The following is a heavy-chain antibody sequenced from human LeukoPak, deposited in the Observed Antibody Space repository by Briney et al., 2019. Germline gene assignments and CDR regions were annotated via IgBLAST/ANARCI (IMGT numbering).Heavy chain of an antibody. CDR3: ARANALYCSSTSCLFDY. Sequence: ASVKVCCTASGSIFTDYYIHWGRQAPGQGLEWWTGFNLNSGGTYYAQNFPDRITLTRDTSISTAYMELSRLRSDDTAIYYCARANALYCSSTSCLFDYWGQGTLVTVSS. V-gene: IGHV1-2*02. CDR1: GSIFTDYY. D-gene: IGHD2-2*01. J-gene: IGHJ4*02. CDR2: FNLNSGGT.